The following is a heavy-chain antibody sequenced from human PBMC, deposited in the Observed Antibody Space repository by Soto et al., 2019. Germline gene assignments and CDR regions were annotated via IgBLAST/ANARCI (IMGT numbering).Heavy chain of an antibody. J-gene: IGHJ4*02. V-gene: IGHV6-1*01. CDR1: GVSVSRSGVA. D-gene: IGHD2-15*01. CDR3: ARTWRYSIDY. CDR2: TYYNSRWFT. Sequence: QVTLQQSGPGLVKPSQTLSLTCAISGVSVSRSGVAWHWIRQSPSRGLEWLGRTYYNSRWFTDYAVSVRGRIVINPDTSKNQFSLQLNSLTFDDTAVYYCARTWRYSIDYWGQGSLVTVSS.